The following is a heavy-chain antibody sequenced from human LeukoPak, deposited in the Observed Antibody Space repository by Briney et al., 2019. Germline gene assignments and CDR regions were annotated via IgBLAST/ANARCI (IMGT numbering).Heavy chain of an antibody. V-gene: IGHV3-66*01. CDR3: AREAEGGPRH. D-gene: IGHD6-6*01. CDR1: GFTVSAND. CDR2: IYSGGST. Sequence: PEGSLRLSCAASGFTVSANDMSWVRQAPGKGLEWVSLIYSGGSTYYADSVKGRFTISRDNSKNTLYLQMNSLRVDDTAVYYCAREAEGGPRHWGQGTLVTVSS. J-gene: IGHJ4*02.